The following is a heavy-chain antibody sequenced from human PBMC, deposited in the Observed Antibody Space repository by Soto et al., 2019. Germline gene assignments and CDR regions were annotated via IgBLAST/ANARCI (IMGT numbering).Heavy chain of an antibody. CDR1: GFTFRSYS. Sequence: DVKLVESGGGLVQSGGSLRLSCAASGFTFRSYSMNWVRQAPGKGLEWASYISSSSRTIYYADSVKGRFTISRDNANNSLYLQMNSLRDEDTAVYYCAREAPSAAARPFDYWGQGTLVTVSS. V-gene: IGHV3-48*02. J-gene: IGHJ4*02. CDR3: AREAPSAAARPFDY. D-gene: IGHD6-13*01. CDR2: ISSSSRTI.